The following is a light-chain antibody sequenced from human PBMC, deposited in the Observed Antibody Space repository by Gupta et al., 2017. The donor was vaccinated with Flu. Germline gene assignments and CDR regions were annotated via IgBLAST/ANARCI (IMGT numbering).Light chain of an antibody. CDR3: MQGKSWPYA. CDR2: KVS. J-gene: IGKJ2*01. Sequence: VTLGQPASISCRSSQSLVHNNGNTYLHWFQQRPGQSPRRLIYKVSNRDSGVPDRFSGSGSGTDFTLKISRVEADDVGVYYCMQGKSWPYAFGQGTKMEI. CDR1: QSLVHNNGNTY. V-gene: IGKV2-30*02.